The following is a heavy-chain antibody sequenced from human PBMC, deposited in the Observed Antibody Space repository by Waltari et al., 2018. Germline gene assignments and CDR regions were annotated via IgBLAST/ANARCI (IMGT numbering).Heavy chain of an antibody. CDR2: IKSDGSVK. J-gene: IGHJ3*01. CDR3: ASGNSHAFDL. Sequence: EVQLVESGGGLVQPGGSLRVSCAASGFTFSSYWMHWVRQAPGKGMVWVARIKSDGSVKSYADSAKGRFTISRDKVKNTLFLQMNSLRVEDTAVYYCASGNSHAFDLWGQGTMVTVSS. D-gene: IGHD1-7*01. V-gene: IGHV3-74*01. CDR1: GFTFSSYW.